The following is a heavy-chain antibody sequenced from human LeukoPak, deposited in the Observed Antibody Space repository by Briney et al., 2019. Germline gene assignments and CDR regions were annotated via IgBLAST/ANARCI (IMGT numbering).Heavy chain of an antibody. J-gene: IGHJ6*02. CDR1: GNTLTDLS. V-gene: IGHV1-24*01. D-gene: IGHD3-10*01. CDR2: FDPEDGET. Sequence: ASVKVSCMLSGNTLTDLSIHWVRQAPGKGLEWMGGFDPEDGETTYAQKVDGRVTMTEDTSTDTAYMELSSLRSEDTAVYYCATIGFTMVRGGKTYYYYGMDVWGQGTTVTVSS. CDR3: ATIGFTMVRGGKTYYYYGMDV.